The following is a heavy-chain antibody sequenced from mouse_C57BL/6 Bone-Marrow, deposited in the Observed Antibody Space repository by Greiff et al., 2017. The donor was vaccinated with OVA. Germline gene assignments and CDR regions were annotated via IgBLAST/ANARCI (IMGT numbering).Heavy chain of an antibody. CDR2: IDPGNDNT. V-gene: IGHV14-3*01. CDR1: GFNIKNTY. D-gene: IGHD1-1*01. CDR3: VRCNFVSSFYAMDY. Sequence: VQLQQSVAELVRPGASVKLSCTASGFNIKNTYMHWVKQRPEQGLEWIGRIDPGNDNTNYAPKFKGKATMTADTSSNTADLQLSSLSSEDTAVSCCVRCNFVSSFYAMDYWGQGTSVTVSS. J-gene: IGHJ4*01.